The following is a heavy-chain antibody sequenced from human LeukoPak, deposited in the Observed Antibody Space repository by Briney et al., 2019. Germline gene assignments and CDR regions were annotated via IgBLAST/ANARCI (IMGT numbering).Heavy chain of an antibody. CDR3: ATDYGDYEPIDY. Sequence: PGRSLRLSCTASGVTLSNYAMHWVRRPPGRGLEWVAVISFDGTNKYYGDSVEGRFSVSGDNSKSTLYLQMNSLRPDDTAMYYCATDYGDYEPIDYWGQGTLVTVSS. CDR2: ISFDGTNK. V-gene: IGHV3-30*04. D-gene: IGHD4-17*01. CDR1: GVTLSNYA. J-gene: IGHJ4*02.